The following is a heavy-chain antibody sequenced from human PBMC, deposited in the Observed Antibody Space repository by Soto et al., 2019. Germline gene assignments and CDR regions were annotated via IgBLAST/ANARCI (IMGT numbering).Heavy chain of an antibody. CDR3: ARIYSSGWYGDY. Sequence: QITLKESGPTLVKPTQTLTLTCTFSGFSLSTSGVGVGWIRQPPGKALEWLALIYWNDDKRYSPSLKSRLTITKDTSKNQVVLTMTNMDPVDTATYYCARIYSSGWYGDYWGQGTLVTVSS. V-gene: IGHV2-5*01. D-gene: IGHD6-19*01. CDR2: IYWNDDK. CDR1: GFSLSTSGVG. J-gene: IGHJ4*02.